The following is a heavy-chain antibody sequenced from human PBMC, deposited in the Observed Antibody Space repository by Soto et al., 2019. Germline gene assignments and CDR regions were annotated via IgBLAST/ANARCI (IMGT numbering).Heavy chain of an antibody. CDR3: ARVLDFWTDV. D-gene: IGHD3-3*01. Sequence: EVQLVESGGGLIQPGGSLKLSCAASGFTVSSNYMSWVRQAPGKGLEWVSVIYSGGSTYYADSVKGRFAITRDNSKKTLYLQMNSIRAEDTAVYYCARVLDFWTDVWGQGTTVTVSS. CDR2: IYSGGST. J-gene: IGHJ6*02. V-gene: IGHV3-53*01. CDR1: GFTVSSNY.